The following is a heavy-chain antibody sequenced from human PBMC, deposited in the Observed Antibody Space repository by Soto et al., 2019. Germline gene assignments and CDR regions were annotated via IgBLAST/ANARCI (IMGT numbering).Heavy chain of an antibody. D-gene: IGHD3-16*01. V-gene: IGHV3-43*01. J-gene: IGHJ5*01. Sequence: GGSLRLSCAASGLTFEDYTIHWVRQAPGKALEWVSLISWDGGTTYYTHSVKGRFTISRDNSKNSLYLQMNSLRPEDTALYYCAKDGSQKDDDGNWLGSWGQGTLVTVSS. CDR2: ISWDGGTT. CDR3: AKDGSQKDDDGNWLGS. CDR1: GLTFEDYT.